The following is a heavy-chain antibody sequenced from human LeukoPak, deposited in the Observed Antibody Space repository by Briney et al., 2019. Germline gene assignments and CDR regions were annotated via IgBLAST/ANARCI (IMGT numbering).Heavy chain of an antibody. D-gene: IGHD3-10*01. CDR1: GYSISSGYY. CDR2: IYHSGNT. Sequence: SETLSLTCAVSGYSISSGYYWGWIRQPPGKGLEWIGTIYHSGNTYYNPSLKSRVIISVDTSKNQFSLKLSSVTAADTAVYYCARDNPWFGEPRAFDYWGQGTLVSVSP. V-gene: IGHV4-38-2*02. CDR3: ARDNPWFGEPRAFDY. J-gene: IGHJ4*02.